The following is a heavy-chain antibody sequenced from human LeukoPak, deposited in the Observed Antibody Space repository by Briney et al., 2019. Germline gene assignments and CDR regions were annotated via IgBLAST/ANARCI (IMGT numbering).Heavy chain of an antibody. D-gene: IGHD6-6*01. J-gene: IGHJ4*02. CDR3: ATVGRSTRPGY. CDR2: IDSGGSTK. CDR1: GFTFSSSE. V-gene: IGHV3-48*03. Sequence: GGSLRLSCAASGFTFSSSEMNWVRQAPGKGLEWISYIDSGGSTKYYADSVKGRFTVSRDNAKNSLFLLMNSLRAEDTAVYYCATVGRSTRPGYWGQGTLVTVSS.